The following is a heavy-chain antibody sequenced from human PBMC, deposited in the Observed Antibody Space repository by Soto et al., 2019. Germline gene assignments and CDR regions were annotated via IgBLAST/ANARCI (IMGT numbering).Heavy chain of an antibody. V-gene: IGHV5-51*01. D-gene: IGHD5-12*01. CDR3: ARHTVRDGYNIDY. CDR2: IYPGGSDT. CDR1: GYSFTSYW. Sequence: GEPLKISCKGSGYSFTSYWIGWVRQMPGKGLEWMGIIYPGGSDTRYSPSFQGQVTISADKSISTAYLQWSSLKASDTAMYYCARHTVRDGYNIDYWGQGTLVTVSS. J-gene: IGHJ4*02.